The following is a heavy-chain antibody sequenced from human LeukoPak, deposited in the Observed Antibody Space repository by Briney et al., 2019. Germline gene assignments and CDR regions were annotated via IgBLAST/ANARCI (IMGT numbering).Heavy chain of an antibody. D-gene: IGHD1-26*01. J-gene: IGHJ4*02. Sequence: GGSLRLSCAASGFTFSSYAMHWVRQAPGKGLEWVAVISYDGSNKYYADSVKGRFTISRDNSKNTLYLQMNSLRAEDTAVYYCARFPGIVGFDYWGQGTLVTVSS. CDR3: ARFPGIVGFDY. CDR1: GFTFSSYA. V-gene: IGHV3-30-3*01. CDR2: ISYDGSNK.